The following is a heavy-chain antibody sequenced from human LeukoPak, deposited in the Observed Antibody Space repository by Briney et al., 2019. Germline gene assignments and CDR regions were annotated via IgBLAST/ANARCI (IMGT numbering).Heavy chain of an antibody. CDR2: ISSRGTTI. D-gene: IGHD6-13*01. V-gene: IGHV3-48*03. Sequence: SYISSRGTTIDYADXVKGRXTISRDXXXNSMYLQMNSLRAQDTAVYYCARELAAAGVGYFDYWGQGTLVTVSS. CDR3: ARELAAAGVGYFDY. J-gene: IGHJ4*02.